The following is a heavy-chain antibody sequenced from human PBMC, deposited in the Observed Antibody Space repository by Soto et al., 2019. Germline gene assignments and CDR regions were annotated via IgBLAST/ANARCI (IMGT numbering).Heavy chain of an antibody. V-gene: IGHV4-59*01. D-gene: IGHD3-3*01. J-gene: IGHJ5*02. CDR1: GGSISSYY. CDR2: IYYSGST. Sequence: SETLSLTCTVSGGSISSYYWSWIRQPPGKGLGWIGYIYYSGSTNYNPSLKSRVTISVDTSKNQFSLKLSSVTAADTAAYYCARDGAPNYDFWSGYYLSWFDPWGQGTLVTVS. CDR3: ARDGAPNYDFWSGYYLSWFDP.